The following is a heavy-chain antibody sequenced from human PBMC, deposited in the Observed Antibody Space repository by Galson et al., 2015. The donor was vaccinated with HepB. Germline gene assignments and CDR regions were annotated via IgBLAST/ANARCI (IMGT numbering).Heavy chain of an antibody. CDR2: IYPGDSDT. CDR3: ARLGPAQYFDWLCLDY. CDR1: GYSFTSYW. Sequence: QSGAEVKKPGESLKISCKGSGYSFTSYWIGWVRQMPGKGLEWMGIIYPGDSDTRYSPSFQGQVTISADKSISTAYLQWSSLKASDTAMYYCARLGPAQYFDWLCLDYWGQGTLVTVSS. J-gene: IGHJ4*02. D-gene: IGHD3-9*01. V-gene: IGHV5-51*01.